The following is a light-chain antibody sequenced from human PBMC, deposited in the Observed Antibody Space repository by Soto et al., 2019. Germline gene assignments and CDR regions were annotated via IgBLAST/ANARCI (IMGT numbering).Light chain of an antibody. CDR2: AAS. V-gene: IGKV1-39*01. J-gene: IGKJ1*01. CDR3: QQSYTTPRT. CDR1: QSISSY. Sequence: DIQMTQSPSSLSASVGDRVTITCRASQSISSYLNWYQQKPGRAPKVLIYAASSLQGGVPSRFSGSGSGTDFSLTISSLHPEDFATYYCQQSYTTPRTFGQGTKVEVK.